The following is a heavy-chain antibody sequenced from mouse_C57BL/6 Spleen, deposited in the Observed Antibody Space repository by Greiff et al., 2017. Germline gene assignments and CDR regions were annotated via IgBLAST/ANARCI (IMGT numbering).Heavy chain of an antibody. V-gene: IGHV1-78*01. CDR2: IYPRDGST. CDR1: GYTFTDHT. Sequence: VKLQESDAELVKPGASVKISCKVSGYTFTDHTIHWMKQRPEQGLEWIGYIYPRDGSTKYNEKFKGKATLTADKSSSTAYMQLNSLTSEDSAVYCCAREVYYMDYFDYWGQGTTLTVSS. D-gene: IGHD2-1*01. CDR3: AREVYYMDYFDY. J-gene: IGHJ2*01.